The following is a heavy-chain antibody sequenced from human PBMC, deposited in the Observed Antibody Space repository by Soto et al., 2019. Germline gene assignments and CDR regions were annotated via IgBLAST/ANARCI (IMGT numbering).Heavy chain of an antibody. CDR2: IIPIFGTA. CDR1: GGTFSSYA. V-gene: IGHV1-69*13. CDR3: ARDLVRRDGYNLFDY. J-gene: IGHJ4*02. Sequence: SVKVSCKASGGTFSSYAISWVRQAPGQGLEWMGGIIPIFGTANYAQKFQGRVTITADESTSTACMELSSLRSEDTAVYYCARDLVRRDGYNLFDYWGQGTLVTVSS. D-gene: IGHD5-12*01.